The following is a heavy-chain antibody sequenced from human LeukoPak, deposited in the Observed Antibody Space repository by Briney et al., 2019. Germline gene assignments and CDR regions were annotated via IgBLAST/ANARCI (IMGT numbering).Heavy chain of an antibody. J-gene: IGHJ5*02. V-gene: IGHV3-23*01. CDR1: GFSFGSYA. CDR2: ISGSGSHA. Sequence: GGTLRLSCAASGFSFGSYAMGWTRQAPGQGLEWVSAISGSGSHANYAESVKGRFTISRDNSKNTLYLQMHSLIAADTAVYYCGSGPVGTTVPWGQGTLVTVSS. CDR3: GSGPVGTTVP. D-gene: IGHD1-1*01.